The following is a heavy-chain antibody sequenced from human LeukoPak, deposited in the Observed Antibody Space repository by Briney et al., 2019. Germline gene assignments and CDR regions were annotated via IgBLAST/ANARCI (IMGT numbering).Heavy chain of an antibody. CDR3: ARDILTKQAYSGYDN. Sequence: GGSLRLSCSASGFTFSKYAMHWVRQAPGKGLEWVSYISSSSNTIYYADSVKGRFTISRDNAKNSLYLQMNSLRDEDTAVYYCARDILTKQAYSGYDNWGQGTLVTVSS. D-gene: IGHD5-12*01. CDR1: GFTFSKYA. V-gene: IGHV3-48*02. J-gene: IGHJ4*02. CDR2: ISSSSNTI.